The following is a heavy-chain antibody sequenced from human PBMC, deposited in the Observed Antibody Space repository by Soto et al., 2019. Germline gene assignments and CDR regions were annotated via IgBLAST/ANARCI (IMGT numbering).Heavy chain of an antibody. J-gene: IGHJ4*02. V-gene: IGHV3-30*18. CDR2: MSHDGTAE. D-gene: IGHD6-19*01. CDR3: AKERSSGWSFDY. Sequence: QVHLVEPGGGLVQPGTSLRLSCAASGFTLSSHGMHWVRQAPGKGLEWVAMMSHDGTAEYYPDSVKGRFTVSRDNSKNTLYLQMNSLRAEDTAVFYCAKERSSGWSFDYWGQGTLVTVSS. CDR1: GFTLSSHG.